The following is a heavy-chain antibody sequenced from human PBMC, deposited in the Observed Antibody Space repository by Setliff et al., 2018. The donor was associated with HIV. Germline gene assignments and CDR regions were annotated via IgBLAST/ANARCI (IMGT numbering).Heavy chain of an antibody. CDR1: GYTLTELS. V-gene: IGHV1-24*01. Sequence: EASVKVSCKVSGYTLTELSMHWVRQAPGKGLEWMGGFDPEHGDRIYAQKFQGRVTMTEDTFTDTANMDLSSLTSDDTAIYYCATGYYDYSGHYYFDYWGQGTLVTVSS. J-gene: IGHJ4*02. CDR2: FDPEHGDR. CDR3: ATGYYDYSGHYYFDY. D-gene: IGHD3-16*01.